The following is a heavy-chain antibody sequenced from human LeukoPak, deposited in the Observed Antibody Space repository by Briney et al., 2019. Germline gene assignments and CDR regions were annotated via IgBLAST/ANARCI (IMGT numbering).Heavy chain of an antibody. J-gene: IGHJ4*02. CDR1: GFTFSNYW. CDR3: ARVTGYMIEDYFDY. D-gene: IGHD3-22*01. CDR2: IYYSGST. Sequence: GSLRLSCAASGFTFSNYWMSWIRQPPGKGLEWIGYIYYSGSTNYNPSLKSRVTISVDTSKNQFSLKLSSVTAADTAVYYCARVTGYMIEDYFDYWGQGTLVTVSS. V-gene: IGHV4-59*01.